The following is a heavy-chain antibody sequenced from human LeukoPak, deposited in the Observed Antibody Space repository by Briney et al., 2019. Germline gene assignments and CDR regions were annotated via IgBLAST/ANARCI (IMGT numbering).Heavy chain of an antibody. Sequence: QTLSLTCAISGDSVSSNSAAWNWLRQSPSRGLEWLGRTYYRSKWYHDYAVSVKSRITINPDTSKNQFSLQLNSVTPEDTAVYYCATQLVIESGGMDVWGQGTMVTVSS. V-gene: IGHV6-1*01. D-gene: IGHD3-9*01. CDR2: TYYRSKWYH. CDR1: GDSVSSNSAA. J-gene: IGHJ6*02. CDR3: ATQLVIESGGMDV.